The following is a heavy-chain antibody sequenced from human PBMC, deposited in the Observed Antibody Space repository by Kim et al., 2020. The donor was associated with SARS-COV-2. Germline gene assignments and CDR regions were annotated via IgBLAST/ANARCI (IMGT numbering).Heavy chain of an antibody. CDR2: IIPIFGTA. Sequence: SVKVSCKASGGTFSSYAISWVRQAPGQGLEWMGGIIPIFGTANYAQKFQGRVTITADESTSTAYMELGSLRSEDTAVYYCASYYYDSSGYWGIFDYWGQGTLVTVSS. V-gene: IGHV1-69*13. CDR3: ASYYYDSSGYWGIFDY. J-gene: IGHJ4*02. CDR1: GGTFSSYA. D-gene: IGHD3-22*01.